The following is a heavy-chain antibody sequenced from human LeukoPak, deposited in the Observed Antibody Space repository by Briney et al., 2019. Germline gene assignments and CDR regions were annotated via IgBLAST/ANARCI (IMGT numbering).Heavy chain of an antibody. D-gene: IGHD2-2*01. V-gene: IGHV3-30*02. Sequence: PGGSLRLSCAASGFTFSNYGMHWVRQTPGRGLEWMAFIRYDGNNKYYADSVKGRFTISRDNSKKTLYLQMNSLRGEDTAVYYCGKGVVWNYFDYWGQGTLVTVSS. CDR1: GFTFSNYG. CDR2: IRYDGNNK. CDR3: GKGVVWNYFDY. J-gene: IGHJ4*02.